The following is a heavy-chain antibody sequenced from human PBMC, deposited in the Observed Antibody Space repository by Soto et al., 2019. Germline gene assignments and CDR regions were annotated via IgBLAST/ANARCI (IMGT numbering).Heavy chain of an antibody. V-gene: IGHV3-74*01. CDR1: AVTLRNYW. Sequence: LRLSCTAPAVTLRNYWMHWARQAPGKGLVWVSRINPEETTISYADSVRGRFTISRDNARDTVFLQMNSLGVEDTAVYYCGRGAYGDPVDSWGRRTLVAVCS. CDR2: INPEETTI. D-gene: IGHD4-17*01. J-gene: IGHJ4*02. CDR3: GRGAYGDPVDS.